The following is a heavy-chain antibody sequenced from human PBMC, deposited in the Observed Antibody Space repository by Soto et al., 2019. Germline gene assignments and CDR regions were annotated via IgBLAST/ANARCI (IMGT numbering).Heavy chain of an antibody. CDR1: GYTFTSYA. CDR2: ISAGNGNT. J-gene: IGHJ1*01. CDR3: ARDLPYSSGWYSEYFQH. D-gene: IGHD6-19*01. Sequence: GASVKVSCKASGYTFTSYAMHWVRQAPGQRLEWMGWISAGNGNTKYSQKFQGRVTITRDTSASTAYMELSSLRSEDTAVYYCARDLPYSSGWYSEYFQHWGQGTLVTVSS. V-gene: IGHV1-3*01.